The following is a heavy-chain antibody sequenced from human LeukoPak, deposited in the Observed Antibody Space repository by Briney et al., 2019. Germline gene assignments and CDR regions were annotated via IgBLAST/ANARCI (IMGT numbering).Heavy chain of an antibody. Sequence: SETLSLTCTVSGGSISSYYWSWIRQPPGKGLEWIGYVFHTGSTNYNPSLKSRVTISVDTSKNQFSLKLSSVTAADTAVYYCARDRGSQPFIDYWGQGTLVTVSS. CDR2: VFHTGST. CDR3: ARDRGSQPFIDY. CDR1: GGSISSYY. J-gene: IGHJ4*02. D-gene: IGHD1-26*01. V-gene: IGHV4-59*01.